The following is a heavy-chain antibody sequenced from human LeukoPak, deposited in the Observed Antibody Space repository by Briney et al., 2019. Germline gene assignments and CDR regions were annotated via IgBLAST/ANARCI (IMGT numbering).Heavy chain of an antibody. CDR3: VKGWRGSLNDPADH. CDR2: IHPADPDS. V-gene: IGHV5-51*06. J-gene: IGHJ5*02. Sequence: GDSLKISCKASGYTFTDSWIGWVRQKSGKGLEWLAVIHPADPDSRYSPSFQGQVFISVDRSMNTAYLQWSSLKASDSAVYYCVKGWRGSLNDPADHWGQGTLVTVSP. D-gene: IGHD2-15*01. CDR1: GYTFTDSW.